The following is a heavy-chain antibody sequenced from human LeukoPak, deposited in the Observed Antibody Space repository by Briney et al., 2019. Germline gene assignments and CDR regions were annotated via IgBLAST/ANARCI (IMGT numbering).Heavy chain of an antibody. D-gene: IGHD5-24*01. CDR2: IYHSGST. CDR1: GYSISSGYY. J-gene: IGHJ4*02. Sequence: SETLSLTCTVSGYSISSGYYWGWIRQPPGKGLEWIGSIYHSGSTYYNPSLKSRVTISVDTSKNQFSLKLSSVTAADTAMYFCARVELAATLSFYYFDYWGQGTLVTVSS. CDR3: ARVELAATLSFYYFDY. V-gene: IGHV4-38-2*02.